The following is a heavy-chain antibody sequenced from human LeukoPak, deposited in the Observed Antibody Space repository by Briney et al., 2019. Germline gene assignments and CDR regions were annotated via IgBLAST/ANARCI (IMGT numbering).Heavy chain of an antibody. CDR1: GFTFTTYW. CDR3: ARELSYDSSGYYSAFDY. Sequence: PGGSLRLSCAASGFTFTTYWMGWVRQAPGKGLEWVASIKQDGSEKYYVDSVKGRFTISRDNAKNSLYLQMNSLRAEDTALYYCARELSYDSSGYYSAFDYWGQGTLVTVSS. J-gene: IGHJ4*02. D-gene: IGHD3-22*01. CDR2: IKQDGSEK. V-gene: IGHV3-7*03.